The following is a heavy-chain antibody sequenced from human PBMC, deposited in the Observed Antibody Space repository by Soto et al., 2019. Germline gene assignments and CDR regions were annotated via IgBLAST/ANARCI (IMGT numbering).Heavy chain of an antibody. CDR1: GFSFSSYG. D-gene: IGHD3-22*01. CDR2: ISYDGSNK. V-gene: IGHV3-30*18. Sequence: QVQLVESGGGVVQPGRSLRLSCAASGFSFSSYGMHWVRQAPGKGLEWVAVISYDGSNKYYADSVQGRFTISRDNSKNTLSLQMNSLRAEDTAVYYCAKDLSPHPHYYDSSGYLDYWGQGTLVTVSS. J-gene: IGHJ4*02. CDR3: AKDLSPHPHYYDSSGYLDY.